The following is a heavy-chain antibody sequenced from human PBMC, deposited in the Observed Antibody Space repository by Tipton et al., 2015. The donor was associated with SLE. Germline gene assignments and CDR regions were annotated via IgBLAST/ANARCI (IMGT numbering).Heavy chain of an antibody. D-gene: IGHD3-16*01. J-gene: IGHJ4*02. Sequence: SLRLSCAASGFTFSNYAMSWVRQAPGKGLEWVSSISGSGGSTYYADSVRGRFTISRDNSKNTLYLQMNSLTAADTAVYYCARDVRTPFWGFDYWGQGMLVTVSS. V-gene: IGHV3-23*01. CDR3: ARDVRTPFWGFDY. CDR1: GFTFSNYA. CDR2: ISGSGGST.